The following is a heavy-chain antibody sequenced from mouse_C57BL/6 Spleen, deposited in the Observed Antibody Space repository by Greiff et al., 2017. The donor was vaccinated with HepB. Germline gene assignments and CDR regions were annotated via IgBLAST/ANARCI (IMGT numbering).Heavy chain of an antibody. CDR1: GYTFTSYW. CDR2: IHPNSGST. V-gene: IGHV1-64*01. Sequence: QVQLQQPGAELVKPGASVKLSCKASGYTFTSYWMHWVKQRPGQGLEWIGMIHPNSGSTNYNEKFKSKATLTVDKSSSTAYMQLSSLTSEDSAVYYCAPIYYGNYGGYWYFDVWGTGTTVTVSS. CDR3: APIYYGNYGGYWYFDV. J-gene: IGHJ1*03. D-gene: IGHD2-1*01.